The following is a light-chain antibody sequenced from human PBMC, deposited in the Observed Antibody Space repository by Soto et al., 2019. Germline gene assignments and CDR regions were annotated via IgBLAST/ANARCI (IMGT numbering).Light chain of an antibody. Sequence: QSALTQPPSASGSPGQSVTISCTGTSSDIGGYNFVSWYQHHPDKAPKLMIYEITKRPSGVPARFSGSKSDNTAPLTVSGLQAEDEADYYCSSYAGSTNYVFGTGTKLTVL. V-gene: IGLV2-8*01. CDR3: SSYAGSTNYV. J-gene: IGLJ1*01. CDR2: EIT. CDR1: SSDIGGYNF.